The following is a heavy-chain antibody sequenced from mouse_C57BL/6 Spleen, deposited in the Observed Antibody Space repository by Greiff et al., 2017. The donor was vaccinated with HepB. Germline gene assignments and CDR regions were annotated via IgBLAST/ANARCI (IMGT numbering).Heavy chain of an antibody. CDR1: GFTFSDYY. D-gene: IGHD3-3*01. J-gene: IGHJ2*01. CDR3: ARLSRGGPFDY. CDR2: ISNGGGST. Sequence: EVNVVESGGGLVQPGGSLKLSCAASGFTFSDYYMYWVRQTPEKRLEWVAYISNGGGSTYYPDTVKGRFTISRDNAKNTLYLQMSRLKSEDTAMYYCARLSRGGPFDYWGQGTTLTVSS. V-gene: IGHV5-12*01.